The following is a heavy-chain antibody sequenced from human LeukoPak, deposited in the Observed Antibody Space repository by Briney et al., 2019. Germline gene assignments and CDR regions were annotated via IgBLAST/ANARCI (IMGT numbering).Heavy chain of an antibody. CDR2: ISGIDGST. V-gene: IGHV3-23*01. CDR1: GFTFSSFA. D-gene: IGHD6-6*01. J-gene: IGHJ4*02. Sequence: GGSLRLSCAASGFTFSSFAMSWVRQAPGKGLEWVSGISGIDGSTYYADSVKGRFTISRDNSKNTLYLQMNSLRAEDTAVYYCARDGYSSSSFTPFDYWGQGTLVTVSS. CDR3: ARDGYSSSSFTPFDY.